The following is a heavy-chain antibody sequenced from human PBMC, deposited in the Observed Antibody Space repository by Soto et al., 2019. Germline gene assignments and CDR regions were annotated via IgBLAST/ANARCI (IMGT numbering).Heavy chain of an antibody. Sequence: ASVKVSCKASGYTFTSYDINRVRQATGQGLEWMGWMNPNSGNTGYAQKFQGRVTMTRNTSISTAYMELSSLRSEDTAVYYCARWDLSAVTTNYWGQGTLVTVSS. CDR3: ARWDLSAVTTNY. D-gene: IGHD4-17*01. CDR2: MNPNSGNT. J-gene: IGHJ4*02. V-gene: IGHV1-8*01. CDR1: GYTFTSYD.